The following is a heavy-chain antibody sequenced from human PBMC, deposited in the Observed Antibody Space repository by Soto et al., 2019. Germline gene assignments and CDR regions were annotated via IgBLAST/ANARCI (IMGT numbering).Heavy chain of an antibody. D-gene: IGHD5-18*01. J-gene: IGHJ6*02. V-gene: IGHV1-69*01. CDR2: IIPIFGTA. CDR3: ARAQDTAMVNYYYYGMDV. CDR1: GGTFSSYA. Sequence: QVQLVQSGAEVKKPGSSVKVSCKASGGTFSSYAISWVRQAPGQGREWMGGIIPIFGTANYAQKFQGRVTITADESTSTAYMELSSLRSEDTAVYYCARAQDTAMVNYYYYGMDVWGQGTTVTVSS.